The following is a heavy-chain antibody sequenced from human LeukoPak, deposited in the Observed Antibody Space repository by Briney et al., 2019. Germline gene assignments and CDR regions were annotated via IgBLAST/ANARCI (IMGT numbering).Heavy chain of an antibody. J-gene: IGHJ6*02. V-gene: IGHV3-23*01. CDR3: ARGSENYYYYGMDV. CDR1: GFTFSSQA. D-gene: IGHD3-10*01. CDR2: ISESGDAT. Sequence: GGSLRLSCAVSGFTFSSQAMSWVRQAPGKGLEWLSGISESGDATFNIDSVKGRFTISRDNSKNTLYLQMDSLRAEDTAVYYCARGSENYYYYGMDVWGQGTTVTVSS.